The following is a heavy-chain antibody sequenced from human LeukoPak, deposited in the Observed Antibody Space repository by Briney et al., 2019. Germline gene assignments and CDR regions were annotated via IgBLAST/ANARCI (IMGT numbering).Heavy chain of an antibody. CDR2: IYYSGSA. J-gene: IGHJ6*02. D-gene: IGHD1-20*01. Sequence: SETLSLTCTVSGGSISSYYWSWIRQHPGKGLEWIGHIYYSGSADYNPALKSRVTISVDTSKNQFSLRLSSVTAADTAVYYCARLDYKWNDYYYGLDVWGQGTTVTVSS. V-gene: IGHV4-59*12. CDR3: ARLDYKWNDYYYGLDV. CDR1: GGSISSYY.